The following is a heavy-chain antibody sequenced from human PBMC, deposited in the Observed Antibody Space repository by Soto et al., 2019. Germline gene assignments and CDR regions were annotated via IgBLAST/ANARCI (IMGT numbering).Heavy chain of an antibody. D-gene: IGHD3-10*01. J-gene: IGHJ6*02. V-gene: IGHV3-30*03. CDR3: ARGRGSNYYGLEV. Sequence: PGASLRLSCAASGFTFSNYGMHWVRQAPGKGLEWVAAISYDGSKKYYVDSVKARFTISRDNSKNTVYLQVNSLSAEDTAVYTCARGRGSNYYGLEVWGRGTTVTVSS. CDR2: ISYDGSKK. CDR1: GFTFSNYG.